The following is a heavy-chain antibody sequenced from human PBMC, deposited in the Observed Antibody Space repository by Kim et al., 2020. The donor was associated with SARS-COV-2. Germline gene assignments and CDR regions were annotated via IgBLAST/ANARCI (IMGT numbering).Heavy chain of an antibody. CDR3: ARLLGGGYYYGMDV. D-gene: IGHD3-16*01. Sequence: SPSFQGQVTISADKSISTAYLQWSSLKASDTAMYYCARLLGGGYYYGMDVWGQGTTVTVSS. J-gene: IGHJ6*02. V-gene: IGHV5-51*01.